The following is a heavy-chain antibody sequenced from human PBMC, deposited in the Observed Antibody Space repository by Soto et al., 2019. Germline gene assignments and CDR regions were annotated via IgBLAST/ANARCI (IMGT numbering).Heavy chain of an antibody. CDR2: IYYSGST. D-gene: IGHD2-2*01. J-gene: IGHJ3*02. V-gene: IGHV4-39*01. Sequence: QLQLQESGPGLVKPSETLSLTCTVSGGSISSSSYYWGWIRQPPGKGLEWIGSIYYSGSTYYNPSLKSRVTISVATSKNQFSLKLSSVTAADTAVYYCARPPGYEPSLDAFDIWGQGTMVTVSS. CDR1: GGSISSSSYY. CDR3: ARPPGYEPSLDAFDI.